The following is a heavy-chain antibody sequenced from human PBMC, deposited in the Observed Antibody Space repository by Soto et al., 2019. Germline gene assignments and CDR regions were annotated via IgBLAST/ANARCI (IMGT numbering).Heavy chain of an antibody. CDR2: ISSSSSYI. D-gene: IGHD3-22*01. V-gene: IGHV3-21*01. CDR1: GSTLNSHS. J-gene: IGHJ4*02. Sequence: PGGSRKPSGAACGSTLNSHSINWVRQPPGKGLEWVSSISSSSSYISYADSVKGRFNISRDNAKNSLYLQMNSMRAEDTAVYYCAKVFTECYESRGQKDYFACWAQGPLVTVS. CDR3: AKVFTECYESRGQKDYFAC.